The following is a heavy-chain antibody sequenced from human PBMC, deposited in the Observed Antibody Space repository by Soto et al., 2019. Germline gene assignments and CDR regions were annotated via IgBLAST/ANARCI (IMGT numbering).Heavy chain of an antibody. CDR3: ASVVTGTTLFDY. CDR2: IIPILGIA. Sequence: QVQLVQSGAEVKKPGSSVKVSCKASGGTFSSYTISWVRQAPGQGLEWMGRIIPILGIANYAQKFQGRVTITADKPTSTAYMELSSLRSEDTGVYYCASVVTGTTLFDYWGQGTLVTVSS. V-gene: IGHV1-69*02. D-gene: IGHD1-7*01. J-gene: IGHJ4*02. CDR1: GGTFSSYT.